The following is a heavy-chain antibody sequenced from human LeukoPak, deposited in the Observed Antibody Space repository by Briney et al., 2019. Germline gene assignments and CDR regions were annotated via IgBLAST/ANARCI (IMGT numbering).Heavy chain of an antibody. CDR2: INPNSGGT. CDR3: RTGGSGSYRRGFDY. CDR1: GYTFTGYY. D-gene: IGHD1-26*01. V-gene: IGHV1-2*02. J-gene: IGHJ4*02. Sequence: GASVKVSCKASGYTFTGYYMHWVRQAPGQGLEWMGWINPNSGGTNYAQKFQGRVTMTRDTSISTAYMELSRLRSDDTAVYYCRTGGSGSYRRGFDYRGQGTLVTVSS.